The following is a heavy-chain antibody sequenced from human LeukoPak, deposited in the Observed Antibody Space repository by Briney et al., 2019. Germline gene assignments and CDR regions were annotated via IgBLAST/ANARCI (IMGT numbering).Heavy chain of an antibody. Sequence: GGSLRLSCAASGFTFSSHWMHWVRQAPGKGLVWVSRINSDGSSTNYADYVKGRFTISRDNAKNTLYLQMNSLRAEDTAVYYCPRGPWTSYNMDVWGKGTTVTVSS. V-gene: IGHV3-74*01. CDR3: PRGPWTSYNMDV. CDR2: INSDGSST. CDR1: GFTFSSHW. J-gene: IGHJ6*03. D-gene: IGHD3/OR15-3a*01.